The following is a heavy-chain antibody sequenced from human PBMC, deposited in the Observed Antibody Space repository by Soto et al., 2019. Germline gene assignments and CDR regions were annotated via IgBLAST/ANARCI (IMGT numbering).Heavy chain of an antibody. CDR2: IIPIFGTA. J-gene: IGHJ4*02. CDR3: ARESGRSGSSPTFNFDY. D-gene: IGHD6-6*01. V-gene: IGHV1-69*13. CDR1: GGSFSSYA. Sequence: SLKVSCKASGGSFSSYAISWVRQAPGQGLEWMGGIIPIFGTANYAQKFQGRVTITADESTSTAYMELSSLRSEDTAVYYCARESGRSGSSPTFNFDYWGQGTLVTV.